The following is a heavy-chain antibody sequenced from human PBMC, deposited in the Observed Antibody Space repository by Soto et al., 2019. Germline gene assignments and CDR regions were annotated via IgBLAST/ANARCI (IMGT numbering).Heavy chain of an antibody. Sequence: GGSLRLSCAASGFTFSTYAMNWVRQAPGKGLEWVSTISVSDDSTYFADSVRGRFTISRDNSKNTVYLQMNSLRADDTAMYYCATRHLSYCSGGTCRPFDFWGQGTLVTVSS. CDR3: ATRHLSYCSGGTCRPFDF. CDR1: GFTFSTYA. J-gene: IGHJ4*02. D-gene: IGHD2-15*01. CDR2: ISVSDDST. V-gene: IGHV3-23*01.